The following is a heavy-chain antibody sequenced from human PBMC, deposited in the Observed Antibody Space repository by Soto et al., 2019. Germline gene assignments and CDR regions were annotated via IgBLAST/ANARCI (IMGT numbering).Heavy chain of an antibody. CDR1: GFTFSIYG. Sequence: VGSLRLSCAASGFTFSIYGMHWVRHAPGKGLEWVAVIWYDGSNKYYADSVKGRFTISRDNSKNTLYLQMNSLRAEDTAVYYCAREEIVVVVAATPERYYYGMDVWGQGTTVTVSS. J-gene: IGHJ6*02. CDR2: IWYDGSNK. D-gene: IGHD2-15*01. CDR3: AREEIVVVVAATPERYYYGMDV. V-gene: IGHV3-33*01.